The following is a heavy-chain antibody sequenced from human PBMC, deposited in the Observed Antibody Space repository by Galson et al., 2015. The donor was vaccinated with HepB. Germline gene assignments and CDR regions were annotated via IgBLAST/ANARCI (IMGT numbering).Heavy chain of an antibody. CDR1: GFTFSSYA. J-gene: IGHJ4*02. D-gene: IGHD1-26*01. CDR3: ARPYTPFSGSYWVGLVY. Sequence: SLRLSCAASGFTFSSYAMHWVRQAPGKGLEWVAVISYDGSNKYYADSVKGRFTISRDNSKNTLYLQMNSLRAEDTAVYYCARPYTPFSGSYWVGLVYWGQGTLVTVSS. CDR2: ISYDGSNK. V-gene: IGHV3-30-3*01.